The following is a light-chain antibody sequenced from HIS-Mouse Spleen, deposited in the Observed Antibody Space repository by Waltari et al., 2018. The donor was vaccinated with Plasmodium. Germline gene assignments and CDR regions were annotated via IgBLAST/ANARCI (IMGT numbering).Light chain of an antibody. Sequence: QSALTQPRSVSGSPGQSVTISCTGTRRDVGGYNYVSWYQQHPGKAPKLMIYDVSKRPSGVPDRSSGSKSGNTASLTISGLQAEDEADYYCCSYAGSYTYVFGTGTKVTVL. CDR3: CSYAGSYTYV. CDR1: RRDVGGYNY. V-gene: IGLV2-11*01. J-gene: IGLJ1*01. CDR2: DVS.